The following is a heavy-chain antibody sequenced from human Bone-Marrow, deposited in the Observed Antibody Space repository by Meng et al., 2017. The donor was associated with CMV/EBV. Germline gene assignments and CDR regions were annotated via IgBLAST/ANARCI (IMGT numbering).Heavy chain of an antibody. D-gene: IGHD2-2*01. CDR1: GGSISSYY. CDR2: IYYSGST. Sequence: SETLSLTCTVSGGSISSYYWGWIRQPPGKGLEWIGSIYYSGSTYYNPSLKSRVTISVDTSKNQFSLKLSSVTAADTAVYYCAAHIVVVPAADYYYYGMDVWGQGTTVTVSS. V-gene: IGHV4-39*07. CDR3: AAHIVVVPAADYYYYGMDV. J-gene: IGHJ6*02.